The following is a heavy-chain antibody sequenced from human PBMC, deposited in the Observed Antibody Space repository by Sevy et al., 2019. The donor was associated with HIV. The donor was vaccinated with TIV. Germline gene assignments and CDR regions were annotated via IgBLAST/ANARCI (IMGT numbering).Heavy chain of an antibody. CDR1: GGSISSYY. V-gene: IGHV4-59*01. CDR2: IYYSGST. CDR3: AGYSSGWYYFDY. J-gene: IGHJ4*02. D-gene: IGHD6-19*01. Sequence: SETLSLTCTVSGGSISSYYWSWIRQPPGKGLEWIGYIYYSGSTNYNPSLKSRVTISVDPSKNQFSLKLSSVTAADTALYYCAGYSSGWYYFDYWGQGTLVTVSS.